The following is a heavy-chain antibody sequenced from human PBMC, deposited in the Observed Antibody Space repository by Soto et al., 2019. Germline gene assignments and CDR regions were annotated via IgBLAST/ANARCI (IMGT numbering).Heavy chain of an antibody. CDR2: FDPEDGET. CDR1: GYTLTELS. J-gene: IGHJ5*02. V-gene: IGHV1-24*01. Sequence: ASVKVSCKVSGYTLTELSMNWVRQAPGKGLEWMAAFDPEDGETTYAQKFQGRVTMTEDTSTDTAYMEVSGIRSEDTAVYYCATALSRVGDTFGPWGQGTLVTVSS. D-gene: IGHD1-26*01. CDR3: ATALSRVGDTFGP.